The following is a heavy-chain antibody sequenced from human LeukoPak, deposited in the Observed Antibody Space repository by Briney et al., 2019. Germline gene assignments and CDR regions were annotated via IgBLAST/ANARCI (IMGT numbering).Heavy chain of an antibody. V-gene: IGHV5-51*01. CDR1: GYSFTNYW. D-gene: IGHD6-19*01. CDR2: IYPGDSDT. Sequence: GESVKISCKGYGYSFTNYWIAWVRQMPGKGLEWMGIIYPGDSDTRYSPSFQGQVTISADKSISTAYLQWSSLKASDTAMYYCARHYWNPVAGIDYWGQGTLVTVSS. J-gene: IGHJ4*02. CDR3: ARHYWNPVAGIDY.